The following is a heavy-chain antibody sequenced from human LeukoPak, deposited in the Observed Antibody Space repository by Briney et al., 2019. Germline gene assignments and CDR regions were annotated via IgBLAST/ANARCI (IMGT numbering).Heavy chain of an antibody. D-gene: IGHD1-7*01. V-gene: IGHV4-61*01. J-gene: IGHJ3*01. CDR1: GGSVSSGSYY. CDR2: IHYSGST. Sequence: KPSETLSLTCTVFGGSVSSGSYYWSWIRQPPGKGLDWIGYIHYSGSTNYSPSLKSRVTISVDTSKNQFSLKLSSVTAADTAVYYCARVPGGGTAANWGQGTMVTVSS. CDR3: ARVPGGGTAAN.